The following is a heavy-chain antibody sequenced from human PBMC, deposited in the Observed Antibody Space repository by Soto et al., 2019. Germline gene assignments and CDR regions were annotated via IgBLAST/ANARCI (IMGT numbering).Heavy chain of an antibody. Sequence: QVQLVQSGAEVKKPGSSVKVSCKASGGTFSNYPISWVRQAPGQGLEWMGGIIPIFGTVNYAQKFQGRVTITADESTSTAYMELRSLRTEDTAVYFCARGSHRWLHLWYFHLWGRGTLVTVSS. CDR3: ARGSHRWLHLWYFHL. CDR1: GGTFSNYP. V-gene: IGHV1-69*12. J-gene: IGHJ2*01. D-gene: IGHD5-12*01. CDR2: IIPIFGTV.